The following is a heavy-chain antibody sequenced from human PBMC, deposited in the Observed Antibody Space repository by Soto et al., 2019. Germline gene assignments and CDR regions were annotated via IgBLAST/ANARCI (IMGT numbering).Heavy chain of an antibody. CDR3: ARPIPRWSYHYGMDV. J-gene: IGHJ6*02. CDR1: EFTFSSYA. CDR2: ISFDGANE. D-gene: IGHD2-15*01. V-gene: IGHV3-30-3*01. Sequence: QLVESEGRGVQPGRSLRLSCEASEFTFSSYAMHWVRQAPGRGLEWVALISFDGANEYYADSVKGRFIISRDNSKSMVYLQMNSLRPDDTAIYYCARPIPRWSYHYGMDVWGQGTTVTVSS.